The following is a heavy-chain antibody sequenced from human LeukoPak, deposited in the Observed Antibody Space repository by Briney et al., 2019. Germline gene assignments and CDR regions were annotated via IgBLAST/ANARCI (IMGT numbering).Heavy chain of an antibody. J-gene: IGHJ4*02. CDR2: ISWNSGSI. V-gene: IGHV3-9*01. Sequence: GGSLRLSCAASGFTFDDYAMHWVRQAPGKGLKWVSGISWNSGSIGYADSVKGRFTISRDNAKNSLYLQMNSLRAEDTALYYCAKDSSAVAQYYFDYWGQGTLVTVSS. CDR1: GFTFDDYA. D-gene: IGHD6-19*01. CDR3: AKDSSAVAQYYFDY.